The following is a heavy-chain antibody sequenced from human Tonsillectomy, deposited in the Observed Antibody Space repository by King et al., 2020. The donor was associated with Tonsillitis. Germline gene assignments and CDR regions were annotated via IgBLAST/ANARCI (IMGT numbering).Heavy chain of an antibody. CDR2: IYYSGST. J-gene: IGHJ4*02. V-gene: IGHV4-39*07. D-gene: IGHD2-15*01. Sequence: LQLQESGPGLVKPSETLSLTCTVSGGSISSSSYYWGWIRQPPGKGLEWIGSIYYSGSTYYNPSLKSRVTISVDTSKNQFSPKLSSVTAADTAVYYCARGFLGYCSGGSCSMGYFDYWGQGTLVTVSS. CDR1: GGSISSSSYY. CDR3: ARGFLGYCSGGSCSMGYFDY.